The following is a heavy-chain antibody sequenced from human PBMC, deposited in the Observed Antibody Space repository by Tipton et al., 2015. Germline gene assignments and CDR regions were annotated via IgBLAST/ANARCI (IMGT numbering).Heavy chain of an antibody. Sequence: QLVQSGPEVKKPGESLRVSCKASGYTFTNYWLGWVRQMPGKGLEWMGIIYPGDADARVSPSFQGQVTISADKSISTAYLQWSSLRASDSAMFYCARQRDDYFDLWGQGTLVTVSA. CDR2: IYPGDADA. D-gene: IGHD2-21*02. V-gene: IGHV5-51*01. CDR3: ARQRDDYFDL. CDR1: GYTFTNYW. J-gene: IGHJ4*02.